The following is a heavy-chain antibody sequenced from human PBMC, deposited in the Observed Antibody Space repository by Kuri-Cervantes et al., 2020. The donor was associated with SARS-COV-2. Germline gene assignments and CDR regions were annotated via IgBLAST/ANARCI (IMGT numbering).Heavy chain of an antibody. CDR1: GFTFSSYA. V-gene: IGHV3-30-3*01. CDR2: ISYDGSNK. CDR3: AKEVVPAATPGAGHFDY. D-gene: IGHD2-2*01. Sequence: GESLKISCAASGFTFSSYAMHWVRQAPGKGLEWVAVISYDGSNKYYADSVKGRFTISRDNSKNTLYLQMNSLRAEDTAVYYGAKEVVPAATPGAGHFDYWGQGTLVTVSS. J-gene: IGHJ4*02.